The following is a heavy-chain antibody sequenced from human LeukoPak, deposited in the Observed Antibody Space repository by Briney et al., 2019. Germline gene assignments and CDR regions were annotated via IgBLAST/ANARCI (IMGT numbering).Heavy chain of an antibody. CDR3: ARDKDPTVFDY. Sequence: GGSLRLSCGASGFTFSSHWMHWVRQAPGKGLVWVSGIKTDGNDTAYEDSVKGRFTISRDNAKNTLYLQMNSLSAEDTAVYYCARDKDPTVFDYWGQGTLVTVSS. D-gene: IGHD2-15*01. CDR1: GFTFSSHW. J-gene: IGHJ4*02. V-gene: IGHV3-74*03. CDR2: IKTDGNDT.